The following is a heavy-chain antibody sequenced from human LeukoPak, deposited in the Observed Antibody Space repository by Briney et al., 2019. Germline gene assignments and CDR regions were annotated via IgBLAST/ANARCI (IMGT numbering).Heavy chain of an antibody. J-gene: IGHJ4*02. Sequence: GASVKVSCKASGYTFTNYAISWVRQAPGQGLERVGWITTYNGNTNYAQKLQGRVTMTTDTSTSTAYMELRSLRSDDTAVYYCAREPLVVGATVDYWGQGTLVTVSS. CDR3: AREPLVVGATVDY. CDR2: ITTYNGNT. CDR1: GYTFTNYA. V-gene: IGHV1-18*01. D-gene: IGHD5-12*01.